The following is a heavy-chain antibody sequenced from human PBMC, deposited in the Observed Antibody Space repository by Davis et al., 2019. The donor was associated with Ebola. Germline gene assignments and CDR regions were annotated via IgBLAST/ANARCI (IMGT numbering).Heavy chain of an antibody. CDR2: INHSGST. D-gene: IGHD3-3*01. V-gene: IGHV4-34*01. J-gene: IGHJ6*02. CDR3: ARVWPPLGVDQYGYGMDV. CDR1: GGSFSGYY. Sequence: PSETLSLTCAVYGGSFSGYYWSWIRQPPGKGLEWIGEINHSGSTNYNPSLKSRVTISVDTSKNQFSLKLSSVTAADTAVYYCARVWPPLGVDQYGYGMDVWGQGTTVTVSS.